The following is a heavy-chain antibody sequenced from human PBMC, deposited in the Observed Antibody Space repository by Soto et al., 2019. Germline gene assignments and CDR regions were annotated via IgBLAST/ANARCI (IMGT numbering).Heavy chain of an antibody. J-gene: IGHJ6*03. CDR1: GGSFSGYY. V-gene: IGHV4-34*01. CDR3: ARSWLRKGDRGGYMYV. CDR2: INHSGST. D-gene: IGHD3-10*01. Sequence: SETLSLTCAVYGGSFSGYYWSWIRQPPGKGLEWIGEINHSGSTNYNPSLKSRVTISVDTSKNQFSLKLSSVTAADTAVYYCARSWLRKGDRGGYMYVCGKGTTVPVSS.